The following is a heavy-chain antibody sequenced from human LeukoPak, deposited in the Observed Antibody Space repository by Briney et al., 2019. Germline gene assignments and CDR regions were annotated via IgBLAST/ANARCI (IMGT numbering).Heavy chain of an antibody. Sequence: GGSLRLSCAASGFTFSSYSRHWVRQAPGKGLEWVSYISSIGSSIYYAASVKGRFTISRENAKNSVYLQMNSRRAEDAAVYYCARVRTFGGVIVGFDYWGQGTLVTVSS. CDR3: ARVRTFGGVIVGFDY. J-gene: IGHJ4*02. D-gene: IGHD3-16*02. CDR1: GFTFSSYS. V-gene: IGHV3-48*03. CDR2: ISSIGSSI.